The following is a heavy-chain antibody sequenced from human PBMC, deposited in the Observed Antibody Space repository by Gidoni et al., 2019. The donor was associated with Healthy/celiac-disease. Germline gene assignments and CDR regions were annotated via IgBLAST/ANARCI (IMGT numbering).Heavy chain of an antibody. CDR3: AKGASSGYYYAPVY. J-gene: IGHJ4*02. CDR2: ISWNSGSI. CDR1: GFTFDDYA. Sequence: EVLLVESGGGLVQPGRSLRLSCAASGFTFDDYAMHWVRLAPGKGLGWVSGISWNSGSIGYADSVKGRFTISRDNAKNSLYLQLNSLGAEDAALYYCAKGASSGYYYAPVYWGQGTLVTVSS. V-gene: IGHV3-9*01. D-gene: IGHD3-22*01.